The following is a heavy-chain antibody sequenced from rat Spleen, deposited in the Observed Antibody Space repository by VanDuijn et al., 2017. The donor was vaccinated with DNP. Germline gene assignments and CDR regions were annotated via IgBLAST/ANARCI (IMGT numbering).Heavy chain of an antibody. Sequence: QVQLKESGPGLVQPSETLSLTCTVSGFSLTSYSVSWVRQPSGKGPEWLGRMWHDGDTAYNSPLKSRLRISRDTSKNQVFLQMNSLQTDDTGTYYCTLTYFSGWFPYWGQGTLVTVSS. CDR1: GFSLTSYS. J-gene: IGHJ3*01. CDR3: TLTYFSGWFPY. V-gene: IGHV2-34*01. D-gene: IGHD1-1*01. CDR2: MWHDGDT.